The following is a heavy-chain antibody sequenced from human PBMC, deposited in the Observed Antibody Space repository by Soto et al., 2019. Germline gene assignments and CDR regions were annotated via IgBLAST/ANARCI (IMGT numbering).Heavy chain of an antibody. D-gene: IGHD6-6*01. Sequence: SETLSLTCTVSGGSISSSSYYWGWIRQPPGKGLEWIGSIYYSGSTYYNPSLKSRVTISVATSKNQFSLKLSSVTAADTAVYYCASQPSIAARLHPNNPGLAWYFDLWGRGTLVTVSS. CDR2: IYYSGST. CDR3: ASQPSIAARLHPNNPGLAWYFDL. V-gene: IGHV4-39*07. J-gene: IGHJ2*01. CDR1: GGSISSSSYY.